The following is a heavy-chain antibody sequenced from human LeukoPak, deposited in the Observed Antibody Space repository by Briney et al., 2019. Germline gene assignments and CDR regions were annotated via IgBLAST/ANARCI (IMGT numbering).Heavy chain of an antibody. CDR2: IIPIFGTA. CDR3: ARADAGSGPPPLGRYDNYYYYGMDV. D-gene: IGHD3-10*01. CDR1: GYTFTSYA. J-gene: IGHJ6*02. Sequence: SVTVSCTASGYTFTSYAISWVRQAPGQGLEWMGGIIPIFGTANYAQKFQGRVTITADESTSTAYMELSSLRSEDTAVYYCARADAGSGPPPLGRYDNYYYYGMDVWGQGTTVTVSS. V-gene: IGHV1-69*13.